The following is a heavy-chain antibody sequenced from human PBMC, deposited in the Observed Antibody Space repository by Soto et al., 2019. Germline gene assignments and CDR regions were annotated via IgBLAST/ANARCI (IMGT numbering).Heavy chain of an antibody. V-gene: IGHV3-23*01. J-gene: IGHJ4*02. CDR2: IFGSGSRT. Sequence: GGSLRLSCAAAGFTFDNYAMTWVRQAPGKGLEWVSTIFGSGSRTYYADSVKGRFTISRDNSKNTLFLQVNSLRADDTALYYCARERATYYDFWSGLDYWGQGTLVTVSS. CDR3: ARERATYYDFWSGLDY. D-gene: IGHD3-3*01. CDR1: GFTFDNYA.